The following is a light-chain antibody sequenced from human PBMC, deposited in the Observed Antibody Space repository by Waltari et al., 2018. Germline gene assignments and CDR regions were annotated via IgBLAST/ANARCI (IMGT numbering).Light chain of an antibody. J-gene: IGLJ3*02. CDR3: QSYDSSLSAVV. Sequence: QSLLTQPPPVSGAPGPRVTLPCPGGRSNLRGHYDVHRYQQLPGTAPKLLIYGNSNRPSGVPDRFSGSKSGTSASLAITGLQTKDEAVYYCQSYDSSLSAVVFGGGTKLTVL. V-gene: IGLV1-40*01. CDR1: RSNLRGHYD. CDR2: GNS.